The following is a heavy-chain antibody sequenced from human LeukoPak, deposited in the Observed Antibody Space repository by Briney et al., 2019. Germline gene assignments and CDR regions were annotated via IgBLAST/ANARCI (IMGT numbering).Heavy chain of an antibody. V-gene: IGHV1-69*13. J-gene: IGHJ6*03. Sequence: SVKVSCKASGGTFSSYAISWVRQAPGQGLEWMGGIIPIFGTANYAQKFQGRVTITADESTSTAYMELSSLRSEDTAVYYCARGTSGSYYYYYYMDVWGKGTTVTVSS. CDR2: IIPIFGTA. CDR1: GGTFSSYA. D-gene: IGHD1-26*01. CDR3: ARGTSGSYYYYYYMDV.